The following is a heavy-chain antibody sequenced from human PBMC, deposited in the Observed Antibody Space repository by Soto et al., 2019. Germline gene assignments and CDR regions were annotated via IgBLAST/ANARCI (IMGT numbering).Heavy chain of an antibody. CDR3: ARRWGRTFDY. Sequence: SETLSLTCTVSGGYISSYYWSWIRQPPGKGLEWIGYIYYSGSTNYNPSLKSRVTISVDTSKNQFSLKLSSVTAADTAVYYCARRWGRTFDYWGQGQWSPSPQ. V-gene: IGHV4-59*08. CDR1: GGYISSYY. J-gene: IGHJ4*02. D-gene: IGHD7-27*01. CDR2: IYYSGST.